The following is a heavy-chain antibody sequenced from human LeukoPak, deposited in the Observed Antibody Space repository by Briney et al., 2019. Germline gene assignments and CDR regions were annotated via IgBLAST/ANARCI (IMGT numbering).Heavy chain of an antibody. J-gene: IGHJ4*02. CDR3: VSFYCTY. CDR1: GNYW. D-gene: IGHD2-8*01. V-gene: IGHV3-74*01. Sequence: GGALRLSCAASGNYWLHWVRQARGTGLVWVSHINSDGCWRCYADSVKGRFPISNDNAKNTVYLQMNTLRDEDTAVYHCVSFYCTYWGRGTLVSVSS. CDR2: INSDGCWR.